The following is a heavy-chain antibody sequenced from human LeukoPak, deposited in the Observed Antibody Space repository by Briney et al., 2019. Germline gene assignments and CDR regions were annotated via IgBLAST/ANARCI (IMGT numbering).Heavy chain of an antibody. V-gene: IGHV4-39*01. CDR2: IHHGGNT. Sequence: SETLSLTCSVSGGSISSSDHYWGWIRQPPGKGLEWIGSIHHGGNTYYNPSLKGRITMSVDTSKTQFSLKLSSVTAADTAVYYCATTGPGYYYGMDVWGQGTTVTVSS. CDR3: ATTGPGYYYGMDV. D-gene: IGHD4-11*01. CDR1: GGSISSSDHY. J-gene: IGHJ6*02.